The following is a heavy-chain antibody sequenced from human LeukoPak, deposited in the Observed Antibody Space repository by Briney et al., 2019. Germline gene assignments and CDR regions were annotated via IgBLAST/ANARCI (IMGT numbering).Heavy chain of an antibody. J-gene: IGHJ4*02. CDR3: ARQPIYYYDSSGYWYYFDY. CDR1: GYTFTGYY. D-gene: IGHD3-22*01. Sequence: ASAKVSCKASGYTFTGYYMHWVRQAPGQGLEWMGWVNPNSGGTNYAQKFQGRVTMTRDTSISTAYMELSRLRSDDTAVYYCARQPIYYYDSSGYWYYFDYWGQGTLVTVSS. V-gene: IGHV1-2*02. CDR2: VNPNSGGT.